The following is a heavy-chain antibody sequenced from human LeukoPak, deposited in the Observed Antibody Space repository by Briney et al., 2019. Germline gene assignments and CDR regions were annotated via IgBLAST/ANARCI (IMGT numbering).Heavy chain of an antibody. CDR1: GGTFSSYA. J-gene: IGHJ4*02. CDR2: IIPIFGTA. CDR3: STVEAAAGHPFDY. Sequence: GASVKVSCKASGGTFSSYAISWARQAPGQGLEWMGGIIPIFGTANYAQKFQGRVTITADESTSTAYMELSSLRSEDTAVYYCSTVEAAAGHPFDYWGQGTLVTVSS. D-gene: IGHD6-13*01. V-gene: IGHV1-69*13.